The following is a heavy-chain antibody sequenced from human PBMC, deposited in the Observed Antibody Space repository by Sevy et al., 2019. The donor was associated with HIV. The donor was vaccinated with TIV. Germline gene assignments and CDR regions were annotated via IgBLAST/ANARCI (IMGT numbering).Heavy chain of an antibody. D-gene: IGHD5-12*01. Sequence: SETLSLTCTVSGGSISSYYWSWIRQPAGKGLEWIGCIYTSGSTNYNPSLKSRVTMSVDTSKNQFSLKLNSLTAADTAVYYCGGDSGYEKGAFDIWGQGTMVTVSS. V-gene: IGHV4-4*07. CDR3: GGDSGYEKGAFDI. J-gene: IGHJ3*02. CDR1: GGSISSYY. CDR2: IYTSGST.